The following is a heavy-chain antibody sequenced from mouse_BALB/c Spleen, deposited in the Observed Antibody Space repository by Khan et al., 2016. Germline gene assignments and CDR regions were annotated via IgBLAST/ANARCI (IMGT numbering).Heavy chain of an antibody. Sequence: QVQLKESGPGLVAPSQSLSLTCSVSGFSLPGYGVNWVRQPPGKGLEWLGMIWGDGSTDYNSALKSRLNISKDNSKSQVFLKMISLQTDDTARYYCARDGWGYYAMDYGGHGTSVTVSS. CDR3: ARDGWGYYAMDY. J-gene: IGHJ4*01. CDR2: IWGDGST. CDR1: GFSLPGYG. V-gene: IGHV2-6-7*01. D-gene: IGHD2-2*01.